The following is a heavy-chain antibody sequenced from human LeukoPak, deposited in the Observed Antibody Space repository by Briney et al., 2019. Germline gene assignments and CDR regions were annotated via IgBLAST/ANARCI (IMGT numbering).Heavy chain of an antibody. V-gene: IGHV3-49*04. CDR1: AFSFSDYN. Sequence: PGGSLRLSCAASAFSFSDYNMNWVRQAPGKGLEGVGFIRSKAYGGTTEYAASVKGRFTISRDDSKSIAYLQMNSLKTEDTAVYYCTSVQDDFDYWGQGTLVTVSS. CDR3: TSVQDDFDY. J-gene: IGHJ4*02. CDR2: IRSKAYGGTT. D-gene: IGHD5-24*01.